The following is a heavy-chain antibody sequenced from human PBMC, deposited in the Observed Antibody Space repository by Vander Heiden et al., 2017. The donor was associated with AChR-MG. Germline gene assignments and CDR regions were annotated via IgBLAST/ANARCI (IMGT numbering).Heavy chain of an antibody. Sequence: QRQESGRGLVKPSETLSLTSTVSGGSISSSSYYWGWIRQPPGKGLEWIGSIYYSGSTYYNPSLKSRVTISVDTSKNQFSLKLSSVTAADTAVYYCASPGGYYDGNDAFDIWGQGTMVTVSS. CDR1: GGSISSSSYY. CDR3: ASPGGYYDGNDAFDI. CDR2: IYYSGST. D-gene: IGHD3-22*01. J-gene: IGHJ3*02. V-gene: IGHV4-39*01.